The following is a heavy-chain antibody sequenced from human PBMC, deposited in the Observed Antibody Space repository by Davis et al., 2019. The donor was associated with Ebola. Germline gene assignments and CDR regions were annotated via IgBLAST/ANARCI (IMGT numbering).Heavy chain of an antibody. Sequence: GESLKISCRASGFAFSTYWMSWVRQTPGEGLEWVAVISNDGKSQYYADSVRGRFTISRDNSKNSLYLQMNSLRTEDTALYYCAREIKPYWYFDLWGRGTLVTVSS. CDR1: GFAFSTYW. CDR3: AREIKPYWYFDL. CDR2: ISNDGKSQ. V-gene: IGHV3-30*03. J-gene: IGHJ2*01.